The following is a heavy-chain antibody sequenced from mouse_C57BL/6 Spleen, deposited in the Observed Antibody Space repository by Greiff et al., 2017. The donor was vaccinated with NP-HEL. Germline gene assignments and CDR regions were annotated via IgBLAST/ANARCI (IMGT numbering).Heavy chain of an antibody. CDR2: ISSGGSYT. V-gene: IGHV5-6*01. D-gene: IGHD2-4*01. CDR1: GFTFSSYG. J-gene: IGHJ2*01. Sequence: EVQLMESGGDLVKPGGSLKLSCAASGFTFSSYGMSWVRQTPDKRLEWVATISSGGSYTYYPDSVKGRFTISRDNAKNTLYLQMSSLKSEDTAMYYCARHAGDYDHFDYWGQGTTLTVSS. CDR3: ARHAGDYDHFDY.